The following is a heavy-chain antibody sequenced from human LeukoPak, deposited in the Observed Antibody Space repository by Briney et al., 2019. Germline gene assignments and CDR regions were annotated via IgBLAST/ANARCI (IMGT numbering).Heavy chain of an antibody. CDR1: GGSISSYY. Sequence: SETLSLTCTVSGGSISSYYWSWIRQPPGKGLEWIRYIYYSGSTNYNPSLKSRVTISVDTSKNQFSLKLSSVTAADTAVYYCARVLTFGGVIADYYMDVWGKGTTVTVSS. CDR2: IYYSGST. V-gene: IGHV4-59*01. CDR3: ARVLTFGGVIADYYMDV. J-gene: IGHJ6*03. D-gene: IGHD3-16*02.